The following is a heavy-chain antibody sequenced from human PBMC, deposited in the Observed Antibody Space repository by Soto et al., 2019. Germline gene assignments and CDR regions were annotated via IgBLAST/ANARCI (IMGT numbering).Heavy chain of an antibody. J-gene: IGHJ6*02. CDR2: IIPIFGTA. Sequence: SVKVSCKASGGTFSSYAISWVRQAPGQGLEWMGGIIPIFGTANYAQKFQGRVTITADESTSTAYMELSSLRSEDTAVYYCARDRLVVTAIDYYYYGMDVWGQGTTVTVSS. D-gene: IGHD2-21*02. CDR3: ARDRLVVTAIDYYYYGMDV. V-gene: IGHV1-69*13. CDR1: GGTFSSYA.